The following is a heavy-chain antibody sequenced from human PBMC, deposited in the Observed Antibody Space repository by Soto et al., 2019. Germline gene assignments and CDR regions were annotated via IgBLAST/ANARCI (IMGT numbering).Heavy chain of an antibody. J-gene: IGHJ2*01. V-gene: IGHV3-23*01. CDR3: VRRAGGAVVWYYDL. CDR1: GFIFNNYA. D-gene: IGHD2-21*01. CDR2: VSGRGGSA. Sequence: EVQLLESGGGLVQRGGYLRLSCAASGFIFNNYAMTWVRQAPGKGLEWVARVSGRGGSAYYADSVKGRLTISRDNSNNTLYLQMTNVSGEDSAVYYCVRRAGGAVVWYYDLWGRGTLVSVFS.